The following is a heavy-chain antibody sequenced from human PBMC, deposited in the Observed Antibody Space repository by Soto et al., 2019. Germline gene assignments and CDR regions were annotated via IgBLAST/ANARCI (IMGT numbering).Heavy chain of an antibody. CDR1: GGTFSSYT. V-gene: IGHV1-69*02. CDR2: IIPILGIA. CDR3: ARGLSHKAPSNWFDP. J-gene: IGHJ5*02. Sequence: GASLKVSCKASGGTFSSYTISWVRQAPGQGLEWMGRIIPILGIANYAQKFQGRVTITADKSTSTAYMQLSSLRSEDTAVYYCARGLSHKAPSNWFDPWGQGTLVTVSS.